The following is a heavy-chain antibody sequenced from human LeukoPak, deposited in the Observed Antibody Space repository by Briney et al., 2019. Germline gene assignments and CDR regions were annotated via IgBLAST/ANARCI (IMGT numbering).Heavy chain of an antibody. Sequence: GGSLKLSCAASGFTFSSYSMNWVRQAPGKGLEWVSSISSSSSYIYYADSVKGRFTISRDNAKNSLYLQLNSLRAEDTAAYYCARAWATDFDFWGQGTLVTVSS. D-gene: IGHD7-27*01. CDR3: ARAWATDFDF. J-gene: IGHJ4*02. CDR2: ISSSSSYI. V-gene: IGHV3-21*01. CDR1: GFTFSSYS.